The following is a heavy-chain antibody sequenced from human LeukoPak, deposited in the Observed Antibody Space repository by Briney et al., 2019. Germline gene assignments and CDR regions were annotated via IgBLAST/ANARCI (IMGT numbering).Heavy chain of an antibody. CDR3: ARNETSGYFDI. D-gene: IGHD3-22*01. CDR1: GYSISSGYY. J-gene: IGHJ3*02. Sequence: PSETLSLTCAVSGYSISSGYYWGWIRQPPGKGLEWIGSIYHSGSTYYNPSLKSRVTISVDTSKNQFSLKLSSVTAADTAVYYCARNETSGYFDIWGQGTMVTVSS. V-gene: IGHV4-38-2*01. CDR2: IYHSGST.